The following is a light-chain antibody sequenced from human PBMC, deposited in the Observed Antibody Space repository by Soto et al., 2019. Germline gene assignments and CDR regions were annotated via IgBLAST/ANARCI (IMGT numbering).Light chain of an antibody. Sequence: TAARTVCGSPGQAAAISYTGNNSDVGGYRYVSWYQQHPGKAPKLMIYDVSKRPSGVPDRFSGSKSGNTASPIISGLQAEDEADYYCCSYTNTDGVFRGGTKVTVL. V-gene: IGLV2-11*01. CDR3: CSYTNTDGV. CDR2: DVS. CDR1: NSDVGGYRY. J-gene: IGLJ2*01.